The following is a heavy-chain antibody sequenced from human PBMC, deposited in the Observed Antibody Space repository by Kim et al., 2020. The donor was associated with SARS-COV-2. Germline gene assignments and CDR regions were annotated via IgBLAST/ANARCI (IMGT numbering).Heavy chain of an antibody. V-gene: IGHV4-30-4*01. CDR1: GGSISSGDYY. D-gene: IGHD3-22*01. J-gene: IGHJ3*02. Sequence: SETLSLTCTVSGGSISSGDYYWSWIRQPPGKGLEWIGYIYYSGSTYYNPSLKSRVTISVDTSKNQFSLKLSSVTAADTAVYYCARDYYYDSSSYAFDIWGQGTMVTVSS. CDR2: IYYSGST. CDR3: ARDYYYDSSSYAFDI.